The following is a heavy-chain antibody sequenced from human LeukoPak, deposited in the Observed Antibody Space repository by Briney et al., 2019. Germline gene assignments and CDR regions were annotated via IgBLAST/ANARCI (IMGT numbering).Heavy chain of an antibody. CDR3: TSQGYDFWSGYPYFDY. CDR2: IRSKAYGGTT. CDR1: GFTFGDYA. Sequence: PGRSLRLSCTASGFTFGDYAMSWFRQAPGKGLEWVGFIRSKAYGGTTEYAASVKGRFTIPRDDSKSIAYLQRNSLKTEDTAVYYCTSQGYDFWSGYPYFDYWGQGNLVTVSS. J-gene: IGHJ4*02. D-gene: IGHD3-3*01. V-gene: IGHV3-49*03.